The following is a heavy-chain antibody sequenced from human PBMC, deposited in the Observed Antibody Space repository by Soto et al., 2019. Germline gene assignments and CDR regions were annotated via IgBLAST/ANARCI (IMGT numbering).Heavy chain of an antibody. CDR2: IYYSGST. V-gene: IGHV4-30-4*01. Sequence: QVQLQESGPGLVKPSQTLSLTWTVSDGSISSGDYYWSWIRQPPGKGLEWIGYIYYSGSTYYNPSLKSRVTISVDTSKNQFYLKLSSVTAADTAVYYCARGDTSMASFDYWGQGTLVTVSS. D-gene: IGHD5-18*01. CDR1: DGSISSGDYY. CDR3: ARGDTSMASFDY. J-gene: IGHJ4*02.